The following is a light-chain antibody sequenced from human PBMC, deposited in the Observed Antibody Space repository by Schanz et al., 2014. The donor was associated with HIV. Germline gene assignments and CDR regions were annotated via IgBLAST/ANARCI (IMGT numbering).Light chain of an antibody. CDR1: TSNIGGSYD. Sequence: QSVLTQPPSVSGAPGQRVTISCSGSTSNIGGSYDVHWYQHLPGTAPKLLIYGNKYRPSGVPDRFSGSKSGTSASLAITGLQAEDEADYYCQSYDSSLSGSVFGGGTKVTVL. J-gene: IGLJ2*01. CDR2: GNK. V-gene: IGLV1-40*01. CDR3: QSYDSSLSGSV.